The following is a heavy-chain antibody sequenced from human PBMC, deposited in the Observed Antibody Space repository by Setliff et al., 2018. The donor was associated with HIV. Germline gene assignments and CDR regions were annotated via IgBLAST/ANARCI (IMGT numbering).Heavy chain of an antibody. J-gene: IGHJ5*02. V-gene: IGHV4-34*01. D-gene: IGHD3-16*01. CDR1: GGSFSGYY. Sequence: PSETLSLTCAVYGGSFSGYYWSWIRQPPGKGLEWIGEINHRGSTNCNPSLKSRVSISVDTSKNQFSLKLSSVTATDTAVYYCAKRTFGSGRLDPWGQGTLVTVSS. CDR2: INHRGST. CDR3: AKRTFGSGRLDP.